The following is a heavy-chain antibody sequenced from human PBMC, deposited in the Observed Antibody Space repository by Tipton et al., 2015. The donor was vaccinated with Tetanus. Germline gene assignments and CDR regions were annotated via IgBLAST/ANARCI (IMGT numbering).Heavy chain of an antibody. V-gene: IGHV3-33*07. D-gene: IGHD6-19*01. Sequence: SLRLSCAASGFTFSNTGFFWVRQAPGKGLECVALIWSDGNTKYNVDSVKGRFTISRDSSKNSFHLQLNNLRDEDTAIYFCARAPFDFSDYFDLWGQGTPVIVSS. J-gene: IGHJ4*02. CDR1: GFTFSNTG. CDR3: ARAPFDFSDYFDL. CDR2: IWSDGNTK.